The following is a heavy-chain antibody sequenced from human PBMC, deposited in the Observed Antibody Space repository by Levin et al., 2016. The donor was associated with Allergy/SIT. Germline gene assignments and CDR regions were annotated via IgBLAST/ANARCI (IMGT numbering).Heavy chain of an antibody. CDR1: GFTFSNYP. D-gene: IGHD4-11*01. CDR2: ISYHGSDK. V-gene: IGHV3-30*04. J-gene: IGHJ4*02. CDR3: AKAIDYSRSPIDY. Sequence: GGSLRLSCAASGFTFSNYPMDWVRQAPGKGLEWVAIISYHGSDKYYADSVKGRFTISRDNSKNTLYLQMNSLRAEDTALYYCAKAIDYSRSPIDYWGQGTLVIVSS.